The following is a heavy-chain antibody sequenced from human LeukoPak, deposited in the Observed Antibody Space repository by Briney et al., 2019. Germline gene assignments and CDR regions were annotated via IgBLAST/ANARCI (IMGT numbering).Heavy chain of an antibody. Sequence: GGSLRLSCAATGFTFSRYGMHWVRQAPGKGLEWVAQISHDGSNKHYGDSVKGRFTIARDNSKNTLFLQMNSLRGEDTAVYYCAKEGRRYFDYWGQGNLVTVST. CDR2: ISHDGSNK. V-gene: IGHV3-30*18. J-gene: IGHJ4*02. CDR1: GFTFSRYG. CDR3: AKEGRRYFDY.